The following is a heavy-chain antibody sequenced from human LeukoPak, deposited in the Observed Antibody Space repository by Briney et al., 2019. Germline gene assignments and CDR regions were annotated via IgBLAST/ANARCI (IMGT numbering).Heavy chain of an antibody. CDR3: AKDGAAAGNFDY. D-gene: IGHD6-13*01. J-gene: IGHJ4*02. Sequence: GGSLRLSCAASGFTVSSNYMSWVRQAPGKGLEWVSVIYSGGSTYYADSVKGRFTISRDNSKNTVYLQMNSLRAEDTAVYYCAKDGAAAGNFDYWGQGTLVTVSS. V-gene: IGHV3-53*01. CDR2: IYSGGST. CDR1: GFTVSSNY.